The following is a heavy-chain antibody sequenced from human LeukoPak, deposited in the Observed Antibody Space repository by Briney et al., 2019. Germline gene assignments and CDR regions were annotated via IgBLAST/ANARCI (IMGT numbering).Heavy chain of an antibody. CDR2: IYYTGST. CDR1: ADSFSSHY. D-gene: IGHD2-15*01. J-gene: IGHJ4*02. CDR3: ARVPHAAAHPPYYFDY. Sequence: SETLSPTCAVSADSFSSHYWSWIRQPPGKGPEWIGYIYYTGSTNYNPSLKSRVTISVDTSNNQFSLKLSSVTAADTAVYYCARVPHAAAHPPYYFDYWGQETLVTVSS. V-gene: IGHV4-59*11.